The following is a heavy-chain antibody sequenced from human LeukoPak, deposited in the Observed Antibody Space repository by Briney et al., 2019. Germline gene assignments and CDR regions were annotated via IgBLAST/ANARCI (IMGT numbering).Heavy chain of an antibody. Sequence: GGSLRLSCAASGFTFSSYGMHWVRQAPGKGLEWVAVISYDGSNKYYADSVKGRFTISRDNAKNSLYLQMNRLRVEDTAVYYCARDPGDYWGQGTLVTVSS. CDR1: GFTFSSYG. J-gene: IGHJ4*02. V-gene: IGHV3-30*03. CDR2: ISYDGSNK. D-gene: IGHD3-10*01. CDR3: ARDPGDY.